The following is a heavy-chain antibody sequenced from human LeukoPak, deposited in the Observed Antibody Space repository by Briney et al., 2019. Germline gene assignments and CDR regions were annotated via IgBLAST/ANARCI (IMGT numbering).Heavy chain of an antibody. D-gene: IGHD1-26*01. CDR1: GGSISSYH. V-gene: IGHV4-4*09. Sequence: SETLSLTCTVSGGSISSYHWGWVRQPPGKGLEWIGYILTSGSTNYNPSLKSRLTISVDTSKNQFTLKLSSVTAADTAVYYCARLRVSGSYLYYFDYWGQGTLVTVSS. CDR2: ILTSGST. CDR3: ARLRVSGSYLYYFDY. J-gene: IGHJ4*02.